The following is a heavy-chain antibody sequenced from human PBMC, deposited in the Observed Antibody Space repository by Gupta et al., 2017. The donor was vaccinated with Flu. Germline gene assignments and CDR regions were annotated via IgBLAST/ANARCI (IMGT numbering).Heavy chain of an antibody. J-gene: IGHJ4*02. CDR3: ARVYSAANDY. V-gene: IGHV3-7*01. CDR1: GFTFSSSW. CDR2: IKQDGSEK. Sequence: EVQLVESGGGLVQPGGSLRLSCAASGFTFSSSWMSWVRQAPGKGLEWVANIKQDGSEKYYVDSVKGRFTISRDNAKNSLYLQMNSLRAEDTAVYYCARVYSAANDYWGQGTLVTVSS. D-gene: IGHD2-8*01.